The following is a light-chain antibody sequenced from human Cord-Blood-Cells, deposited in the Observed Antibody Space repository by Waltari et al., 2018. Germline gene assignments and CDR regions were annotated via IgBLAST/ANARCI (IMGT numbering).Light chain of an antibody. J-gene: IGKJ4*01. V-gene: IGKV3-11*01. CDR3: QQRSNWPLT. CDR2: DAS. Sequence: IVLPQSPAALSFSPGDRATLSCRASQSVSSYLAWYQQKPGQAPRLLIYDASNTATGIPARFSGSGSGTDFTLTISSLEPEDFAVYYCQQRSNWPLTFGGGTKVEIK. CDR1: QSVSSY.